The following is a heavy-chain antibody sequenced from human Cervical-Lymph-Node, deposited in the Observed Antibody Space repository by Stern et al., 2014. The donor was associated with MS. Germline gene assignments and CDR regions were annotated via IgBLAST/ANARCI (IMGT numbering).Heavy chain of an antibody. CDR2: IWYDGTKK. J-gene: IGHJ4*02. D-gene: IGHD2-21*02. CDR3: ARDLGCGDCYSSRFDY. CDR1: GFSFSSNA. V-gene: IGHV3-33*01. Sequence: VQLVESGGGVVQPGRSLRLSCAASGFSFSSNAMHWVRQAPGKGLEWVAVIWYDGTKKYNADSVKGRFSISRDNSKNTLYLQMNSLRAEATAMYYCARDLGCGDCYSSRFDYWGQGTLVTVSS.